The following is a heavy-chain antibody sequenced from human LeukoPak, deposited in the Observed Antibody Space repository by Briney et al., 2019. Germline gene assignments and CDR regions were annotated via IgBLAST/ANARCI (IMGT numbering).Heavy chain of an antibody. CDR2: INPNGGGT. D-gene: IGHD4-17*01. CDR3: AGLTTVTTYFDY. CDR1: GYTFTDYH. V-gene: IGHV1-2*02. J-gene: IGHJ4*02. Sequence: ASVKVSCKASGYTFTDYHIHWVRQATGQGLEWMGWINPNGGGTNYAQNFQGRVTLTKDTSITTAYMELSRLTSDDTAVYYCAGLTTVTTYFDYWGQGALVTVSS.